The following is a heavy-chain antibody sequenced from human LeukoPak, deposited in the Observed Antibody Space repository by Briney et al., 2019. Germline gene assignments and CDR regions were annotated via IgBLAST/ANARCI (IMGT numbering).Heavy chain of an antibody. V-gene: IGHV1-2*02. CDR3: ARGRCSSRSCYLFDY. D-gene: IGHD2-2*01. J-gene: IGHJ4*02. CDR1: GGIFSSYA. Sequence: ASVKVSCKASGGIFSSYAISWVRQAPGQGLEWMGWINPNSGGTSYAQKFQGRVTMTRDTSISTAYMELSRLRSDDTAVYYCARGRCSSRSCYLFDYWGQGTLVTVSS. CDR2: INPNSGGT.